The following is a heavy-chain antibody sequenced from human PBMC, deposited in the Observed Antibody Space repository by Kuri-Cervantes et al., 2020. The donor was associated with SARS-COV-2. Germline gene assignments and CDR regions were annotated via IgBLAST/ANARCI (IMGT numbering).Heavy chain of an antibody. CDR2: ISGSGGSI. CDR3: ARGGHFTNGVSYGDHYYGL. Sequence: GESLKISCAASGFTFTTYAMRWVRQAPRKGLEWVSGISGSGGSIYYADSVKGRCAISRGKTKNSLFLQMDSLRAEDTAVYYCARGGHFTNGVSYGDHYYGLWGRGTLVTVSS. D-gene: IGHD2-8*01. V-gene: IGHV3-23*01. CDR1: GFTFTTYA. J-gene: IGHJ2*01.